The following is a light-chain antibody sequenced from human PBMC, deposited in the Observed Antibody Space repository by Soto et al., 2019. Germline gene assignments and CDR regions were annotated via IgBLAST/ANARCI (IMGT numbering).Light chain of an antibody. J-gene: IGKJ1*01. V-gene: IGKV1-17*01. CDR2: STY. CDR1: QDIGND. CDR3: LQHNSYPRT. Sequence: DIQMTQSPSSLSASVGDRVTITCRASQDIGNDLGWYQQKPGKAPKRLIYSTYSLQTGVPSRFSCSGSGTDVSHIISLLQPEDSATYFCLQHNSYPRTFGQGTKVEV.